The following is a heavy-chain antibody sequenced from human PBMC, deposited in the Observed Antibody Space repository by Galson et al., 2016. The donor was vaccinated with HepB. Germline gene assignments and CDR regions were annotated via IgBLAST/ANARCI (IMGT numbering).Heavy chain of an antibody. CDR2: VTWNGTP. CDR1: GFTFDDYT. J-gene: IGHJ6*02. V-gene: IGHV3-43*01. D-gene: IGHD6-19*01. Sequence: SLRLSCAASGFTFDDYTMHWVRQSPGKGLEWVSLVTWNGTPYYADSVKGRFTISRENAKNTLYLQMNSLRVEDTAVYYCARSIAVGSYYYSGMDVWGQGTTVTVSS. CDR3: ARSIAVGSYYYSGMDV.